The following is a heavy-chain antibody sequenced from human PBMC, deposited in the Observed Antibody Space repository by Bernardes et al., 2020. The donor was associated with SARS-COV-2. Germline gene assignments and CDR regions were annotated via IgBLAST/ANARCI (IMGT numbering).Heavy chain of an antibody. D-gene: IGHD4-17*01. CDR2: ISGSGSAT. J-gene: IGHJ5*02. Sequence: GGSLRLSCAASGFTFSGCAMTWVRQAPGKGLEWISAISGSGSATYYTDSVKGRFTISRDNSKNTLFLQMNSLRAEDTALYFCAREDYELDLWGQGTLVTVSS. V-gene: IGHV3-23*01. CDR1: GFTFSGCA. CDR3: AREDYELDL.